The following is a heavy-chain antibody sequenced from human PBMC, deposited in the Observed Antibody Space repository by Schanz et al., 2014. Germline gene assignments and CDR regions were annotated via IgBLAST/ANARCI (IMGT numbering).Heavy chain of an antibody. D-gene: IGHD3-16*01. CDR1: GGSISSGGSS. Sequence: QLQLQESGSGLVKPSQTLSLTCGVSGGSISSGGSSWNWIRLPPGKGLEWIGYIYHSGSTYYNPSLKSRVTISVDTSKNQFSLRLNSVIAADTAVYYCARGGGGWNFYGMDVWGQGTTXTVSS. V-gene: IGHV4-30-2*01. J-gene: IGHJ6*02. CDR3: ARGGGGWNFYGMDV. CDR2: IYHSGST.